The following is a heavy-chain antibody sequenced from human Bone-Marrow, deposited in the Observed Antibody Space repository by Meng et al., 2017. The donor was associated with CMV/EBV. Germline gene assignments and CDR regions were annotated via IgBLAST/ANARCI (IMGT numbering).Heavy chain of an antibody. CDR3: ARDHLRQPLQM. CDR2: IDPGRDST. CDR1: GGTFSSYA. J-gene: IGHJ1*01. Sequence: ASVKVSCKASGGTFSSYAISWVRQAPGQGLEWMGFIDPGRDSTSYAQNFQDRVTMTRDKSTSTVYMELNSLRSDDTAEYYCARDHLRQPLQMWGQSTLVTVSS. V-gene: IGHV1-46*01. D-gene: IGHD5-12*01.